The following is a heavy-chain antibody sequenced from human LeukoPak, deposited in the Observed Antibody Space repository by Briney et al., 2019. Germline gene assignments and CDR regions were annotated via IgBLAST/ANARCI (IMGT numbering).Heavy chain of an antibody. CDR2: IKSKTDGGTT. J-gene: IGHJ4*02. D-gene: IGHD3-22*01. Sequence: TGGSLRLSCAASGFTFSNAWMSWVRQAPGKGLEWVGRIKSKTDGGTTDYAAPVKGRFTISRDDSKNTLYLQMNSLKTEDTAVYYCARSTYYYDSSGYYFVGVNDYWGQGTLVTVSS. CDR1: GFTFSNAW. V-gene: IGHV3-15*01. CDR3: ARSTYYYDSSGYYFVGVNDY.